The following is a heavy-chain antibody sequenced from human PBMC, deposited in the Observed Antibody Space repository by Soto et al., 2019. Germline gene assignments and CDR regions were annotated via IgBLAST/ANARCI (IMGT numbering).Heavy chain of an antibody. CDR1: GFTFSSYA. Sequence: EVQLLESGGGLVQPGGSLRLSCAASGFTFSSYAMSWVRQAPGKGQEWVSAISGSGGSTYYADSVKGRFTISRDNSKNTLYLQMNSLRAEDTAVYYCAKAIVGDPLGMDVWGQGTTVTVSS. CDR2: ISGSGGST. V-gene: IGHV3-23*01. J-gene: IGHJ6*02. D-gene: IGHD1-26*01. CDR3: AKAIVGDPLGMDV.